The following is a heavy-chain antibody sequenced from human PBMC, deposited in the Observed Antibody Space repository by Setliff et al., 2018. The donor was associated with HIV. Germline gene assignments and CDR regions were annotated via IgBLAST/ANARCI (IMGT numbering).Heavy chain of an antibody. CDR3: ARSGYTSGFYWVFGAFGV. D-gene: IGHD3-22*01. V-gene: IGHV4-61*09. J-gene: IGHJ3*01. Sequence: PSETLSLTCAVSGGSISSGSYYWSWIRQPAGKGLEWIGHIYTTGSTNYNPSLKSRVTISVDKSKNQVSLKLTSVTAADTAVYYCARSGYTSGFYWVFGAFGVWGQGKLVTVSS. CDR1: GGSISSGSYY. CDR2: IYTTGST.